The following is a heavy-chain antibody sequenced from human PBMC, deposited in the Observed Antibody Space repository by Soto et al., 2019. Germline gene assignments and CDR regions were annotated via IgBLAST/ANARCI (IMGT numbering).Heavy chain of an antibody. V-gene: IGHV4-4*07. CDR2: IYTSGST. Sequence: SETLSLTCTVSGGSISSYYWSWIRQPAGKGLEWIGRIYTSGSTNYNPSLKSRVTMSVDTSKNQFSLKLSSVTAADTAVYYCARDRSRTYHDFWSGYYIGYYGMDVWGQGTTVTVSS. CDR1: GGSISSYY. CDR3: ARDRSRTYHDFWSGYYIGYYGMDV. J-gene: IGHJ6*02. D-gene: IGHD3-3*01.